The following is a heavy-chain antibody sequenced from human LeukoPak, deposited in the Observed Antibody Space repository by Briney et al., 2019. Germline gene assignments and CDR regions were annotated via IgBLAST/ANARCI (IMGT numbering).Heavy chain of an antibody. Sequence: SETLSLTCTVSGGSISSSSYYWGWIRLPPGKGLEWIGSIYYSGSTYYNPSLKSRVTISVDTSKNQFSLKLSSVTAADTAVYYCAREPYLTGVEQGLFDYWGQGTLVTVSS. D-gene: IGHD1-1*01. J-gene: IGHJ4*02. CDR2: IYYSGST. CDR3: AREPYLTGVEQGLFDY. CDR1: GGSISSSSYY. V-gene: IGHV4-39*07.